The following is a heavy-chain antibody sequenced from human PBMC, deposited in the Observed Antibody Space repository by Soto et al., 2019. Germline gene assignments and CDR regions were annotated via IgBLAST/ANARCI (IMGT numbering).Heavy chain of an antibody. CDR2: INTGNGNT. V-gene: IGHV1-3*04. CDR1: GYNFTTYA. J-gene: IGHJ6*02. D-gene: IGHD1-26*01. Sequence: QVQLVQSGAEVKKPGASVKVSCKASGYNFTTYAMLWVRQAPGQRPEWMGWINTGNGNTKYSPKFQGRVTITRDTSANTAYMELSSLKSEDTAVYYCARGELLYYYYYGMDVWGQGSTVTVSS. CDR3: ARGELLYYYYYGMDV.